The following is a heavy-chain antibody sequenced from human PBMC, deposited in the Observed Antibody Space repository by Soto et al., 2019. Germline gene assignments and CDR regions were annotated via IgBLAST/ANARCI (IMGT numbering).Heavy chain of an antibody. J-gene: IGHJ2*01. D-gene: IGHD1-26*01. V-gene: IGHV1-3*01. CDR2: INAGNGNT. CDR1: GYTFTSYA. Sequence: QVQLVQSGAEVKKPGASVKVSCKASGYTFTSYAMHWVRQAPGQRLEWMGWINAGNGNTNYSQNFQGRVTITRDTSASTAYMELSSLRSEDTAVYYCARGGSLYWYFDLWGRGTLVTVSS. CDR3: ARGGSLYWYFDL.